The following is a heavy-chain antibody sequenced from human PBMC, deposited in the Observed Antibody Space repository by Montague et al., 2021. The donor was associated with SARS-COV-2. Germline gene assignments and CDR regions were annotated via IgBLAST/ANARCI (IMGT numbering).Heavy chain of an antibody. J-gene: IGHJ5*02. V-gene: IGHV4-34*01. D-gene: IGHD3-22*01. CDR3: ARGPRITMIVVVITDIWIDP. CDR2: INHHRST. CDR1: GGSISGYY. Sequence: SETLSLTCAVSGGSISGYYWCWMRQHPGRGLEWIGEINHHRSTTYNPSLQSRVTTSVDTSKNQFSLELTSVTAADTAVYYCARGPRITMIVVVITDIWIDPWGQGTPVTVSS.